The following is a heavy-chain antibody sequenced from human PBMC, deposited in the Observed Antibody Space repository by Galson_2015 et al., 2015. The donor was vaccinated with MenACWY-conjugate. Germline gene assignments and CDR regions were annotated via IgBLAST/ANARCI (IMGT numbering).Heavy chain of an antibody. CDR1: GFTVSSNY. J-gene: IGHJ6*03. CDR3: ARLSWSYYYMDV. CDR2: IYSGGST. Sequence: SLRLSCAASGFTVSSNYMSWVRQAPGKGLEWVSVIYSGGSTYYADSVKGRFTISRDNSKNTLYLQMNSLRAEDTAVYYCARLSWSYYYMDVWGKGTTVTVSS. V-gene: IGHV3-53*01.